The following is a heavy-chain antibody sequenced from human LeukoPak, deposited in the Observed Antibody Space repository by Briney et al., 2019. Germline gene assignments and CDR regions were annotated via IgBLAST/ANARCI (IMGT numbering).Heavy chain of an antibody. V-gene: IGHV4-34*01. CDR2: INHSGST. CDR3: ARGGEGNYGSGRRGPGIDY. Sequence: SETLSLTCAVYGGSFSGYYWSWIRQPPGKGREWIGEINHSGSTNYNPSLKSRVTISVDTSKNQFSLKLSSVTAADTAVYYCARGGEGNYGSGRRGPGIDYWGQGTLVTVSS. CDR1: GGSFSGYY. J-gene: IGHJ4*02. D-gene: IGHD3-10*01.